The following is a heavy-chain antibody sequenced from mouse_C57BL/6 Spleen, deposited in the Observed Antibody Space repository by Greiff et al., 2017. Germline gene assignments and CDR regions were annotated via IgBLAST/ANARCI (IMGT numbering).Heavy chain of an antibody. CDR3: ARWESYWYFDV. CDR1: GYTFTSYG. D-gene: IGHD4-1*01. J-gene: IGHJ1*03. V-gene: IGHV1-81*01. Sequence: QVQLKQSGAELARPGASVKLSCKASGYTFTSYGISWVKQRTGQGLEWIGEIYPRSGNTYYNEKFKGKATLTADKSSSTAYMELRSLTSEDSAVYFCARWESYWYFDVWGTGTTVTVSS. CDR2: IYPRSGNT.